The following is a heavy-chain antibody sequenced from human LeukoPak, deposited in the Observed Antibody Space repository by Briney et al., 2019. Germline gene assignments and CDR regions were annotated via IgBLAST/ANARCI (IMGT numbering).Heavy chain of an antibody. Sequence: PSETLSLTCTASGASISSGGYYWSWIRQHPGKGLEWIGYIYYSGSTYYNPSLKSRVTISVDTSKNQFSLKLSSVTAADTAVYYCARDFADYGDSRDAFDIWGQGTMVTVSS. CDR2: IYYSGST. J-gene: IGHJ3*02. D-gene: IGHD4-17*01. V-gene: IGHV4-31*03. CDR1: GASISSGGYY. CDR3: ARDFADYGDSRDAFDI.